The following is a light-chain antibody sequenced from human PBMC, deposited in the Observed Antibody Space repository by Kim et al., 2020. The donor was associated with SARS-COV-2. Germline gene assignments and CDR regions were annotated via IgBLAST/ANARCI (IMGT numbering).Light chain of an antibody. CDR1: QGVRGY. J-gene: IGKJ2*01. CDR3: LQYYSFPHT. Sequence: DIQMTQSPSALSASVGDRVAITCRASQGVRGYLAWFQQKPGRVPKRLIYDASRLQSGVPSRFSGSGSGTEYTLTISILQPEDFTTYYCLQYYSFPHTFGQGTKLEI. CDR2: DAS. V-gene: IGKV1-17*03.